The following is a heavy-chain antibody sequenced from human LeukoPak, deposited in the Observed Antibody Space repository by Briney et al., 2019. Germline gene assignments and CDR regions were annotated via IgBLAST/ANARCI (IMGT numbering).Heavy chain of an antibody. Sequence: GGSLRLSCAASGFPFSRYWMTWVRQAPGKGLEWVAGISDRGSRTNYADSVKGRFTISTDHPENTLYLEMNSLRAEDTAVYFCAKRGVVIRVILVGSHKEAYYFDSWGQGALVTVSS. D-gene: IGHD3-22*01. CDR3: AKRGVVIRVILVGSHKEAYYFDS. V-gene: IGHV3-23*01. CDR1: GFPFSRYW. CDR2: ISDRGSRT. J-gene: IGHJ4*02.